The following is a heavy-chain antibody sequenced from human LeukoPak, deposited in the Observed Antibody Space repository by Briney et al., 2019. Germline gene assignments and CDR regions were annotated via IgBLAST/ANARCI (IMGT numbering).Heavy chain of an antibody. J-gene: IGHJ6*01. Sequence: ASVKVSCKASGYTYTSYDINWVRQPTAQGRDWMGCMNPNSGNTGYLHKFQGRVTMTRNNSISTAYMELSSLRSEHTAVYYCARDGDSSSWYMYYGMDVWGQGATVTVSS. V-gene: IGHV1-8*01. D-gene: IGHD6-13*01. CDR2: MNPNSGNT. CDR1: GYTYTSYD. CDR3: ARDGDSSSWYMYYGMDV.